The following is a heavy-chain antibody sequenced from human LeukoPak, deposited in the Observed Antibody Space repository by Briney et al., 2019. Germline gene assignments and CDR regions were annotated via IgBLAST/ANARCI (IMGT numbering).Heavy chain of an antibody. D-gene: IGHD2-2*01. CDR3: AKGPRCSSSSCYSMCAFDF. V-gene: IGHV3-23*01. Sequence: GGSLRLTRAASGFTFSNYAMSWVRQAPGKGVEWVSAITGSGIPYYAASVKGRFTISRANSKNTLYLQMNSLRGQDTAVYYCAKGPRCSSSSCYSMCAFDFWGQGTMVTVSS. CDR1: GFTFSNYA. CDR2: ITGSGIP. J-gene: IGHJ3*01.